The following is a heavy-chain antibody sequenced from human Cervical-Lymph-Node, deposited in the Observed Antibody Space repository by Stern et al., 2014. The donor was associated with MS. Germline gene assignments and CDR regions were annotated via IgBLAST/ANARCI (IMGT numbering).Heavy chain of an antibody. Sequence: VQLVESGAEVKKPGSSVKVSCNVSGGTFSSYTLNWVRQAPGQGLEWMGGIIPIFATTNYPQRFQGKVTITADGSTSTTYLEVSSLTSEDTAVYYYAREGIPGAGGTFDNWGQGTLVIVSS. D-gene: IGHD1-26*01. CDR2: IIPIFATT. J-gene: IGHJ4*02. V-gene: IGHV1-69*01. CDR3: AREGIPGAGGTFDN. CDR1: GGTFSSYT.